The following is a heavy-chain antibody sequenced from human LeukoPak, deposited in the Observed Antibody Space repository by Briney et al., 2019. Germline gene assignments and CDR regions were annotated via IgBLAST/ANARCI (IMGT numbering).Heavy chain of an antibody. CDR2: IYHSGST. Sequence: SETLSLTCAVSGYSISSGYYWGWIRQPPGKGLEWIGSIYHSGSTYYNPSLKSRVTISVDTSKNQFSLKLSSVTAADTAVYYCASRPLGYCSSTSCPGDHYMDVWGKGTTVTVSS. V-gene: IGHV4-38-2*01. CDR3: ASRPLGYCSSTSCPGDHYMDV. D-gene: IGHD2-2*01. J-gene: IGHJ6*03. CDR1: GYSISSGYY.